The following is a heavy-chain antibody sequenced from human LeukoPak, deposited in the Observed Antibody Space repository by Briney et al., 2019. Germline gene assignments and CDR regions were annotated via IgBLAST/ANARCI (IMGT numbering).Heavy chain of an antibody. V-gene: IGHV1-69*04. J-gene: IGHJ4*02. D-gene: IGHD2-2*01. CDR3: ARGYCSSTDCHLARHFEY. Sequence: SVKVSCKASGGTFSSYAISWVRQAPGQGLEWMGRIIPILGIANYAQKFQGRVTITADKSTSTAYMELSSLRSEDTAVYYCARGYCSSTDCHLARHFEYWGQGTLVTVSS. CDR1: GGTFSSYA. CDR2: IIPILGIA.